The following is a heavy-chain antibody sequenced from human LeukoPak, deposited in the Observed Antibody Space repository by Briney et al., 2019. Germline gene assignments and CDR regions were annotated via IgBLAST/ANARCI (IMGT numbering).Heavy chain of an antibody. CDR1: GFTFSTYA. CDR3: ARPGSGYYLHRFDY. CDR2: IYYSGST. Sequence: GSLRLSCAASGFTFSTYAMSWVRQAPGKGLEWIGSIYYSGSTYYNPSLKSRVTISVDTSKNQFSLKLSSVTAADTAVYYCARPGSGYYLHRFDYWGQGTLVTVSS. J-gene: IGHJ4*02. V-gene: IGHV4-39*01. D-gene: IGHD3-22*01.